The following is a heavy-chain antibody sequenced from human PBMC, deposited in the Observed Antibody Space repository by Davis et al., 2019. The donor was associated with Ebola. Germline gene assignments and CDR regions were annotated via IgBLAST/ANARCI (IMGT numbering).Heavy chain of an antibody. Sequence: PGGSLRLSCAASGFTFSAYGMSWVRQAPGKGLEWVSSIHNTDGSTFYANSVKGRFTISRDNSRNTLYLQMNSLRAEDTAVYYCVRDRLRADRWGQGTQVSVSS. D-gene: IGHD4-17*01. J-gene: IGHJ5*02. CDR1: GFTFSAYG. V-gene: IGHV3-23*01. CDR3: VRDRLRADR. CDR2: IHNTDGST.